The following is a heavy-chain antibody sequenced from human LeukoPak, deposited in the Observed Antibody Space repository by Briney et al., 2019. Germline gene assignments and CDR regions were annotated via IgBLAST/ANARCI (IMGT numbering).Heavy chain of an antibody. CDR3: ARAHCSGGSCYLNFDY. Sequence: SETLSLTCTVSGGSISSYYWNWIRQPPGKGLEWIGYIYYSGTTNYNPSLKSRVSMSVDTSKNQFSLKLSSVTAADTAVYYCARAHCSGGSCYLNFDYWGQGTLVTVSS. V-gene: IGHV4-59*08. CDR1: GGSISSYY. D-gene: IGHD2-15*01. J-gene: IGHJ4*02. CDR2: IYYSGTT.